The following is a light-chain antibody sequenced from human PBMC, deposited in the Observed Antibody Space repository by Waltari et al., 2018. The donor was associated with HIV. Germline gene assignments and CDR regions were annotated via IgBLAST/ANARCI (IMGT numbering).Light chain of an antibody. CDR3: SSYTSSSTV. CDR1: SSDVGGYNY. V-gene: IGLV2-14*01. J-gene: IGLJ1*01. CDR2: EVS. Sequence: QSALTQPASVSGSPGQSITISCHGTSSDVGGYNYVSWYQQPPGKAPKLRIYEVSNRPSGVSNRFSGSKSGNTASLTISGLQAEDEADYYCSSYTSSSTVFGTGTKVTVL.